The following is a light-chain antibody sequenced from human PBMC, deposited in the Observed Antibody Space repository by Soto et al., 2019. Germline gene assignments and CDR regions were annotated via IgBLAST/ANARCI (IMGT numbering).Light chain of an antibody. CDR3: AAWDDSLSANWV. Sequence: QPVLTQPPSASGTPGQRVTISCSGTRSNIGSNYVYWYQQLPATAPKLLIYSNKQRPSGVPDRFSGSKSGTSASLAISGLRSEDEADYYCAAWDDSLSANWVFGGGTKLTVL. CDR1: RSNIGSNY. J-gene: IGLJ3*02. V-gene: IGLV1-47*02. CDR2: SNK.